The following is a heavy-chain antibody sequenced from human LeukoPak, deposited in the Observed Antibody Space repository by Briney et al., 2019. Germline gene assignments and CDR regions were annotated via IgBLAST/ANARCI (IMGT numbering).Heavy chain of an antibody. J-gene: IGHJ6*03. V-gene: IGHV4-59*08. CDR2: IYYSGST. CDR1: GGSISSYY. Sequence: SETLPLTCTVSGGSISSYYWSWIRQPPGKGLEWIGYIYYSGSTNYNPSLKRRVTISGDTSKNQFSLRLSSVTAADTAVYYCARRSMAARREDYYYYYMHVWGKGPADTVSS. CDR3: ARRSMAARREDYYYYYMHV. D-gene: IGHD6-6*01.